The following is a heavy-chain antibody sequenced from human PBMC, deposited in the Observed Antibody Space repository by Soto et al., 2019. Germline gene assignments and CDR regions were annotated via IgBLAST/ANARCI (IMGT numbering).Heavy chain of an antibody. Sequence: AGGSLRLSCASSGLTFSTHSMNLVRQAPGKGLEWVSYISSSSSTIYYADSVKGRFTISRDNAKNSLYLQMNSLRAEDTAFYYCVRGASLNFDYWGQGTLVTVSS. CDR3: VRGASLNFDY. D-gene: IGHD1-26*01. CDR2: ISSSSSTI. J-gene: IGHJ4*02. V-gene: IGHV3-48*01. CDR1: GLTFSTHS.